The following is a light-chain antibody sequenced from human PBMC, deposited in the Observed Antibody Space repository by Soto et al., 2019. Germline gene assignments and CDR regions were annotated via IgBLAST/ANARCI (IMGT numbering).Light chain of an antibody. CDR2: EVN. Sequence: QSALTQPASVSGSPGQSVTISCTGPRSDIGDSNFISWYQHSPGKAPRLLIYEVNNRPSGVSRRFSGSKAGNTASLTISGLQADDEADYYCGAHAGSNTWVFGGGTKLTVL. CDR3: GAHAGSNTWV. J-gene: IGLJ3*02. V-gene: IGLV2-14*01. CDR1: RSDIGDSNF.